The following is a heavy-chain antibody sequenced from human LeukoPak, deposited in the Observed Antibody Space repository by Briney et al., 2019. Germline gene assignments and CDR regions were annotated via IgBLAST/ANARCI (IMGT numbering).Heavy chain of an antibody. D-gene: IGHD6-13*01. CDR3: AAIAAAGWMAFDY. Sequence: PSETLSLTCTVSGGSISSSSYYWGWIRQPPGKGLEWIGSIYYSGSTYYNPSLKSRVTISVDTSKNQFSLKLSSVTAADTAVYYCAAIAAAGWMAFDYWGQGTLVTVSS. CDR1: GGSISSSSYY. J-gene: IGHJ4*02. V-gene: IGHV4-39*01. CDR2: IYYSGST.